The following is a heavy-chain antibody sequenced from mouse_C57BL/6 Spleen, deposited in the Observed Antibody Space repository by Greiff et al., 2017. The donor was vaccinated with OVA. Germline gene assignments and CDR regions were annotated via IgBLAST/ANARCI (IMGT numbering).Heavy chain of an antibody. CDR1: GFTFSDYG. D-gene: IGHD1-1*01. CDR3: ARTLYYGSSSGFDY. V-gene: IGHV5-17*01. J-gene: IGHJ2*01. Sequence: EVMLVESGGGLVKPGGSLTLSCAASGFTFSDYGMHWVRQAPEKGLEWVAYISSGSSTIYYADTVKGRFTISRDNAKNTLFLQMTSLRSEDTAMYYCARTLYYGSSSGFDYWGQGTTLTVSS. CDR2: ISSGSSTI.